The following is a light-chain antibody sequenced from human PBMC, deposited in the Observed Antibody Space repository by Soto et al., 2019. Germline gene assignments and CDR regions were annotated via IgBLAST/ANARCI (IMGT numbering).Light chain of an antibody. CDR3: NSYTRTNTWV. CDR2: EVS. V-gene: IGLV2-14*01. Sequence: QSALTQPASVSGSPGQSITISCTGTSSDIGRYKYVSWYQQHPGKAPKLMIHEVSNRPSGVSNRFSGSNSDNTASLTISGLQAEDEADYYCNSYTRTNTWVLGTGTKV. J-gene: IGLJ1*01. CDR1: SSDIGRYKY.